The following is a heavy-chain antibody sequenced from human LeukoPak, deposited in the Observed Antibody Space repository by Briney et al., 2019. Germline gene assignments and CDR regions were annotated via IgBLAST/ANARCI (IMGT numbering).Heavy chain of an antibody. CDR2: IIPIFGTA. J-gene: IGHJ6*03. Sequence: SVKVSCKASGGTFSSYAISWVRQAPGQGLEWMGGIIPIFGTANYAQKFQGRVTITADESTSTAYMELSSLRSEDTAVYYCARVPNYMVRGVNKYYYYYMDVWGKGTTVTISS. CDR1: GGTFSSYA. D-gene: IGHD3-10*01. V-gene: IGHV1-69*13. CDR3: ARVPNYMVRGVNKYYYYYMDV.